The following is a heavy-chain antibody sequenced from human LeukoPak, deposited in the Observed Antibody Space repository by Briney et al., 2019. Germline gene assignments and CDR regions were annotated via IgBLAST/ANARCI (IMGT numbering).Heavy chain of an antibody. V-gene: IGHV1-2*02. CDR2: INPNSGGT. CDR1: GYTLTGYY. CDR3: AREIKGVRYFVRLDAFDI. J-gene: IGHJ3*02. D-gene: IGHD3-9*01. Sequence: GASVKVSCKASGYTLTGYYMHWVRQAPGQGLEWMGWINPNSGGTNYAQKFQGRVTMTRDTSISTAYMELSRLRSDDTAVYYCAREIKGVRYFVRLDAFDIWGQGTMVTVSS.